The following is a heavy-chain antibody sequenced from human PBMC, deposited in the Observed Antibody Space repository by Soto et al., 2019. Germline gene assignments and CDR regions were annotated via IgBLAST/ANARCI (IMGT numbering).Heavy chain of an antibody. Sequence: DVQLVESGGGLVQPGRSLRLSCAASGFAFNDYAMHWVRQAPGKGLEWVAGISWHSANIAYADSVKGRFTISRDNAKNSLYLQMNSLRSEDTAFYYCAKDAAGSHYFYCMDVWGKGTAVSVSS. V-gene: IGHV3-9*01. J-gene: IGHJ6*03. D-gene: IGHD6-13*01. CDR1: GFAFNDYA. CDR2: ISWHSANI. CDR3: AKDAAGSHYFYCMDV.